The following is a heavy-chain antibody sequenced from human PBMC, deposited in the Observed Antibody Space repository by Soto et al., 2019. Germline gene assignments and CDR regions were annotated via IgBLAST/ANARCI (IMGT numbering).Heavy chain of an antibody. CDR1: GDRVSSNSAA. J-gene: IGHJ5*02. CDR2: TFYRSKWYN. CDR3: SRDSSAWYDTPLWFDP. Sequence: SQTLSLTCAISGDRVSSNSAAWNWIRQSPSRGLEWLGRTFYRSKWYNDYAVSVKSRITINPDTSKNQFSLQLKSVTPEDTAVYYCSRDSSAWYDTPLWFDPWGQGTLVTVSS. V-gene: IGHV6-1*01. D-gene: IGHD6-19*01.